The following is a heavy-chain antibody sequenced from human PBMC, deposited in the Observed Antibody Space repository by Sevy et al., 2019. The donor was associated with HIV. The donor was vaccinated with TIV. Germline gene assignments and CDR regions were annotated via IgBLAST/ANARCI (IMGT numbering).Heavy chain of an antibody. CDR2: ITSSSSYM. CDR3: AREVGYGGGNWFDP. V-gene: IGHV3-21*01. Sequence: GGSLRLSCTASGFTFSRYSMNWVRQAPGKGLEWVSAITSSSSYMFYADSVKGRFTISRDNAKNSLYLQMNSLRAEDTAVYYCAREVGYGGGNWFDPWGQGTLVTVSS. CDR1: GFTFSRYS. J-gene: IGHJ5*02. D-gene: IGHD4-17*01.